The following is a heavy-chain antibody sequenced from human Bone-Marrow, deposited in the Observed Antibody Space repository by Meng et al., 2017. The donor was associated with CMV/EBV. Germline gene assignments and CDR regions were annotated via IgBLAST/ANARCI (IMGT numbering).Heavy chain of an antibody. CDR3: ARGEGGFWSGYSGSNWFDP. CDR2: IKQDGSEK. Sequence: GESLKISCAASGFTFSSYWMSWVRQAPGKGLEWVANIKQDGSEKYYVDSVKGRFTISRDNAKNSLYLQMNSLRAEDTAVYYCARGEGGFWSGYSGSNWFDPWGQGTLVPVSS. J-gene: IGHJ5*02. V-gene: IGHV3-7*01. D-gene: IGHD3-3*01. CDR1: GFTFSSYW.